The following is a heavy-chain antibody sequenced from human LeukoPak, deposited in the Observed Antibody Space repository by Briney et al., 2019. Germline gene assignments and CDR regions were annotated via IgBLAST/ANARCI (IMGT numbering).Heavy chain of an antibody. CDR2: IYYSGST. J-gene: IGHJ4*02. Sequence: PSETLSLTCTVSGGAISNYYWSWIRQPPGKGLEWIGYIYYSGSTNYNPSLKNRVTISLDTSKNQFSLKLNSVTAADTAVYYCARDSLDYSNYGPDYWGQGTLVTVSS. CDR1: GGAISNYY. D-gene: IGHD4-11*01. V-gene: IGHV4-59*01. CDR3: ARDSLDYSNYGPDY.